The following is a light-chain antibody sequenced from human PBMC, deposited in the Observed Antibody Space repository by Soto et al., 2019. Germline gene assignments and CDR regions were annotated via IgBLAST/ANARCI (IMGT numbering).Light chain of an antibody. CDR2: DAS. CDR1: QSVSSY. CDR3: QQRSNWPPT. J-gene: IGKJ1*01. V-gene: IGKV3-11*01. Sequence: EIVLTQSPATLSLSPGERATLSCRASQSVSSYLAWYQQKPGQAPRLLIYDASNRATGIPARFSGSGSGTDFTLTISSLEPEDFAVYYWQQRSNWPPTFDLGTKV.